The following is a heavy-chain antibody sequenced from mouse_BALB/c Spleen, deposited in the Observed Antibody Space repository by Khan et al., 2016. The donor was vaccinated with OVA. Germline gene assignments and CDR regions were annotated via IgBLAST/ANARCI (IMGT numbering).Heavy chain of an antibody. CDR3: ARLAYYYNSEGFAY. V-gene: IGHV5-6*01. J-gene: IGHJ3*01. D-gene: IGHD1-1*02. Sequence: EVQVVESGGDLVKTGGSLKLSCAASGFTFSTYGMSWVRQTPDKRLEWVATISSGGHYTYYIDSVKGRFPLSRDNAENILYLQMTSLRSEDTAMYYCARLAYYYNSEGFAYWGQGTLVTVSA. CDR2: ISSGGHYT. CDR1: GFTFSTYG.